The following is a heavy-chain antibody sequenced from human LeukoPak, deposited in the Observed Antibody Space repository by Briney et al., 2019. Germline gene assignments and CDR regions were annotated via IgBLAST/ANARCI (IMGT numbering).Heavy chain of an antibody. CDR3: AKGRSYYFDY. V-gene: IGHV3-48*01. Sequence: GGSLRLSCAASGFIFSSYGMNWVRQAPGKGLEWVSYISSSSSTIYYADSVKGRFTISRDNSENTLYLQMNSLRAEDTAVFYCAKGRSYYFDYWGQGTLVTVSS. CDR2: ISSSSSTI. CDR1: GFIFSSYG. J-gene: IGHJ4*02.